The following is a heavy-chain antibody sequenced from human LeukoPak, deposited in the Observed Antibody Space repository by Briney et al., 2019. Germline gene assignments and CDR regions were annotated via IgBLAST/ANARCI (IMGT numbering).Heavy chain of an antibody. J-gene: IGHJ5*02. V-gene: IGHV1-2*02. CDR2: INPNSGGT. CDR1: GYTFTGYY. CDR3: AREGPGYCSGGSCYSLLVGNWFDP. D-gene: IGHD2-15*01. Sequence: ASVNVSCKASGYTFTGYYMHWVRQAPGQGLEWMGWINPNSGGTNYAQKFQGRVTMTRDTSISTAYMGLSRLRSDDTAVYYCAREGPGYCSGGSCYSLLVGNWFDPWGQGTLVTVSS.